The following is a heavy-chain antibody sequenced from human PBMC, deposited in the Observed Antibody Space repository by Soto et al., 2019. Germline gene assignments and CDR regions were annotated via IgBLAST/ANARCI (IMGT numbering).Heavy chain of an antibody. CDR3: AIPDTPIIDPGRDFFNY. CDR1: GGTFRTYT. Sequence: QVHLVQSGAEVKQPGSSVKVSCKASGGTFRTYTITWLRQATGKGPEWMGRIIPVLGIANYAHKFQGRITITPDKSPSTAYMELSSLRSEDTAVFYCAIPDTPIIDPGRDFFNYWGQGTLVTVSS. J-gene: IGHJ4*02. D-gene: IGHD1-26*01. CDR2: IIPVLGIA. V-gene: IGHV1-69*02.